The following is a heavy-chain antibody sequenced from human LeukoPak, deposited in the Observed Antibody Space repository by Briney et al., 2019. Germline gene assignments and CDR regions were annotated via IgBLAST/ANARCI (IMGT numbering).Heavy chain of an antibody. CDR2: IYYSGST. V-gene: IGHV4-59*01. D-gene: IGHD4-17*01. CDR1: GGSLSSYY. CDR3: ARGARAKTAVYYYYYMDV. Sequence: PSETLSLTCTVSGGSLSSYYWSWLRQPPGKGLEWIGYIYYSGSTNYNPSLKSRVTIPVYTSKNQFSLKLSSVTAADTAVYYCARGARAKTAVYYYYYMDVWRRGTTVTVS. J-gene: IGHJ6*03.